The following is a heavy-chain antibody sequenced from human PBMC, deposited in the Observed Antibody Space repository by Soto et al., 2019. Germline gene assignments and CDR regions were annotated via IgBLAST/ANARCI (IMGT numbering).Heavy chain of an antibody. Sequence: EVQLLEYGGALEQPGGSLTLSCAVSGFSFNAYGMSWVRQAPGKGLEWISFISGGGGTIYYADSVKGRFISSRDNSKSTLYLQMTSLSVDDTAVYYCAKDRGNGDTPNIYSYYGIEVWGQGTTVTVSS. J-gene: IGHJ6*02. CDR3: AKDRGNGDTPNIYSYYGIEV. V-gene: IGHV3-23*01. CDR2: ISGGGGTI. CDR1: GFSFNAYG. D-gene: IGHD2-21*02.